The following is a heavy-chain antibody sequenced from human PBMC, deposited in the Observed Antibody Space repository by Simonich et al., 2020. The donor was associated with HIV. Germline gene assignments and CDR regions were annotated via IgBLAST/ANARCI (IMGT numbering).Heavy chain of an antibody. V-gene: IGHV4-34*01. CDR2: VNHSGSA. CDR3: ARGFPFISLGSY. D-gene: IGHD2-15*01. CDR1: GGSFSGYY. Sequence: QVHLQQWGAGLLKPSETLSLTCAVYGGSFSGYYWGWIRQPPGKGLEWIGEVNHSGSATYTAALKSRITISGDTSENQFSLKLSAVTAADTAVYYCARGFPFISLGSYWGQGTLVTVSS. J-gene: IGHJ4*02.